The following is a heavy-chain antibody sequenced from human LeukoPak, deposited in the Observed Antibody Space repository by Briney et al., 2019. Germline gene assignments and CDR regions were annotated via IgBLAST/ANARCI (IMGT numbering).Heavy chain of an antibody. V-gene: IGHV1-69*06. CDR3: AYCSGGSCYSRSSFLDY. J-gene: IGHJ4*02. Sequence: SVKVPCKASGGTFSSYAISWVRQAPGQGLEWMAGIIPMFGTANYAQKFQGRVTITADKSTSTAYMELSNLRSEDTAVYYCAYCSGGSCYSRSSFLDYWGQGTLVTVSS. CDR2: IIPMFGTA. D-gene: IGHD2-15*01. CDR1: GGTFSSYA.